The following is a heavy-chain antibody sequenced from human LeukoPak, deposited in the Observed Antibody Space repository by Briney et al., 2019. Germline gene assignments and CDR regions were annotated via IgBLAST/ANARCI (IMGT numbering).Heavy chain of an antibody. Sequence: PSETLSLTCTVSGGSISSSSFYWGWIRQPPGKGLEWIGTIFYSGSTYYNPSLKSRVTMSVDTSKNQFPLRLSPVTAADTAVFARLSFYYGAFDLWGRGTLVTVSS. CDR1: GGSISSSSFY. CDR3: LSFYYGAFDL. CDR2: IFYSGST. D-gene: IGHD3-10*01. V-gene: IGHV4-39*01. J-gene: IGHJ2*01.